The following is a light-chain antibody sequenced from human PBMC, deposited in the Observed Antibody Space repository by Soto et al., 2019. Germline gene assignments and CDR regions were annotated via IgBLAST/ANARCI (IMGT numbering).Light chain of an antibody. CDR3: QQYSNSPLT. Sequence: IVLTQSPGTLSLSPGERATLFCRASQRVSRNYLAWYQQKVGQPPRLLIYGASSRAAGIPDRFSGSGYGTDFNLTITRLETEDFAVYHCQQYSNSPLTFGGGTKVDIK. J-gene: IGKJ4*01. CDR1: QRVSRNY. CDR2: GAS. V-gene: IGKV3-20*01.